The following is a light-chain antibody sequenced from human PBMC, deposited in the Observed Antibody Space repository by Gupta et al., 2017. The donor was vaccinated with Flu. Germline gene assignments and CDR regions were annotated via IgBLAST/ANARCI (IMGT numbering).Light chain of an antibody. CDR3: SSCISGSTLV. V-gene: IGLV2-14*01. CDR2: GVT. Sequence: QSALTQPASVSGSPGQPITISCTGTSSDTGSYNYVSWYQHHPGQAPKLLIYGVTNRPSGVSNRFSASKSGDTASLTISGLQAEDEADYYCSSCISGSTLVFGGGTKLTVL. J-gene: IGLJ2*01. CDR1: SSDTGSYNY.